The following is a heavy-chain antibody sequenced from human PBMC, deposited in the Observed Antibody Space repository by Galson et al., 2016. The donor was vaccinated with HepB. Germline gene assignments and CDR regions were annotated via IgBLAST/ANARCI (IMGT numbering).Heavy chain of an antibody. CDR3: AKDIVTGTYFGVGVYPYFYGMEV. Sequence: SLRLSCAASGFTFDGSTTHWVRQGPGKGLEWVSVISWDGASTHYADAVKGRLTVSRDNSRNSLYLQMNSLRIEDTALYYCAKDIVTGTYFGVGVYPYFYGMEVWGQGTTVTVSS. V-gene: IGHV3-43*01. D-gene: IGHD1-26*01. CDR2: ISWDGAST. CDR1: GFTFDGST. J-gene: IGHJ6*02.